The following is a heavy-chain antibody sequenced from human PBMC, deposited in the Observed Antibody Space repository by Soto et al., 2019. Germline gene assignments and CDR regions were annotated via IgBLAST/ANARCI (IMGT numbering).Heavy chain of an antibody. CDR1: GFTFSGSA. Sequence: EVQLVESGGGLVQPGGSLKLSCAASGFTFSGSAMHWVRQASGKGLEWVGRIRSRANSYATAYAASVKGRFTISRDDSKNRAYLQMNSLKTEDTAVYYCLGTSGWYGGDWFDPWGQGTMVTVSS. J-gene: IGHJ5*02. D-gene: IGHD6-19*01. CDR3: LGTSGWYGGDWFDP. V-gene: IGHV3-73*01. CDR2: IRSRANSYAT.